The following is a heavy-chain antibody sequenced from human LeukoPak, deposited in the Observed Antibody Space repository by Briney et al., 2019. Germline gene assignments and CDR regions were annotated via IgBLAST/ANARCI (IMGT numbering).Heavy chain of an antibody. D-gene: IGHD3-10*01. CDR2: IKQDGSQK. V-gene: IGHV3-7*01. J-gene: IGHJ5*01. CDR1: GFTFSDYW. Sequence: GGSPRLSCAASGFTFSDYWISWVRQAPGKGLEWVANIKQDGSQKSYVNSVKGRFTISRDNAEMSVYLQMNSLRAEDTAVYFCVREDGGGFGSWGRGTLVSVSS. CDR3: VREDGGGFGS.